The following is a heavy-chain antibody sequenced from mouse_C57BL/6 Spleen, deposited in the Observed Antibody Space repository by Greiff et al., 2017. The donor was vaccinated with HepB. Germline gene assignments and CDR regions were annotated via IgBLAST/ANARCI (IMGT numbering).Heavy chain of an antibody. Sequence: EVRLVESGPGLVKPSQSLSLTCTVTGYSITSGYGWNWIRQGPGNKREWMGYISYSGSTNYNPSLKSRIYITRDTSKNQFFLQLNSVTTEDTATYYCARTARIKYWGQGTTLTVSS. CDR1: GYSITSGYG. J-gene: IGHJ2*01. CDR2: ISYSGST. V-gene: IGHV3-2*02. D-gene: IGHD1-2*01. CDR3: ARTARIKY.